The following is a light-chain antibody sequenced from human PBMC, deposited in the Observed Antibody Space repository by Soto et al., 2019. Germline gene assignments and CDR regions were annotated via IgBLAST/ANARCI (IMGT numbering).Light chain of an antibody. J-gene: IGLJ1*01. CDR3: SSYTTSSTYV. CDR1: SSDVGGYNY. V-gene: IGLV2-14*01. CDR2: DVS. Sequence: QSALTQPASVSGSPGQPIAISCTGTSSDVGGYNYVSWYQQHPGKAPKLILCDVSNRPSGVSDRFSGSKSGNTASLTISGLQTEDEADYYCSSYTTSSTYVFGTGTKVTVL.